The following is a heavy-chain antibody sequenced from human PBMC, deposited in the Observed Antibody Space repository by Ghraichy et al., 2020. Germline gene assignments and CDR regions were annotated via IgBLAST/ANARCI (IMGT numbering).Heavy chain of an antibody. CDR2: IIPIFGTT. Sequence: SVKVSCKASGGTFSNYAITWVRQAPGQGLEWMGGIIPIFGTTNYAQNFQGRVTITADESTSTAYMELNSLRSDDTAVYYCAREGPHDYNNDHPFDYWGQGTLVTVSS. CDR3: AREGPHDYNNDHPFDY. D-gene: IGHD4-11*01. J-gene: IGHJ4*02. CDR1: GGTFSNYA. V-gene: IGHV1-69*13.